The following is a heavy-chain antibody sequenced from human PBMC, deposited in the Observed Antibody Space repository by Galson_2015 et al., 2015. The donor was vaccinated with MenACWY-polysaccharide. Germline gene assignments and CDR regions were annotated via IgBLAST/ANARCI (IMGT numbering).Heavy chain of an antibody. CDR3: AKTAKMGPNKEPHWYVDL. D-gene: IGHD1-26*01. Sequence: SLRLSCAASGFTFSSYAVSWVRQAPGKGLEWASVISGGGATTNYAGSVKGRFTTSRDNSKNTLYLQMNSLRAEDTAIYYCAKTAKMGPNKEPHWYVDLWGRGTLVNVSS. CDR2: ISGGGATT. CDR1: GFTFSSYA. V-gene: IGHV3-23*01. J-gene: IGHJ2*01.